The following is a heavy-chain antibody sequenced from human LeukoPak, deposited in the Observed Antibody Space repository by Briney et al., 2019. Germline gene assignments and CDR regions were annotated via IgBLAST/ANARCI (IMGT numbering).Heavy chain of an antibody. J-gene: IGHJ4*02. CDR2: ISGSGGST. Sequence: GGSLRLSCAASGFTFSSYAMSWARQVQGKGLEWVSAISGSGGSTYYADSVKGRFTISRDNSKNTLYLQMNSLRAEDTAVYYCAKEVTTVPTAYWGQGTLVTVSS. V-gene: IGHV3-23*01. D-gene: IGHD4/OR15-4a*01. CDR3: AKEVTTVPTAY. CDR1: GFTFSSYA.